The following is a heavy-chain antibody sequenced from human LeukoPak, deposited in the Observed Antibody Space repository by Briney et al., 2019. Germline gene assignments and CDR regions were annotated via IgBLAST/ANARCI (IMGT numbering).Heavy chain of an antibody. CDR3: AKVGGADYGGNSGDGDNDDY. D-gene: IGHD4-23*01. CDR1: GFTFDDYA. CDR2: ISWDGGST. J-gene: IGHJ4*02. Sequence: HPGGSLRLSCAASGFTFDDYAMHWVRQAPGKGLEWVSLISWDGGSTYYADSVKGRFTISRDNSKNSLYLQMNSLRAEDTALYYCAKVGGADYGGNSGDGDNDDYWGQGTLVTVSS. V-gene: IGHV3-43D*03.